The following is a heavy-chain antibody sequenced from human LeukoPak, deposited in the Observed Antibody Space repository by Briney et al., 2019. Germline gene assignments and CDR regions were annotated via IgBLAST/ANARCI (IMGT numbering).Heavy chain of an antibody. D-gene: IGHD4-23*01. CDR1: GFTFSNYA. J-gene: IGHJ4*02. V-gene: IGHV3-30*04. CDR2: ISYDGSKK. Sequence: GGSLRLSCAASGFTFSNYAMHWVRQAPGKGLEWVAVISYDGSKKDYADSVKGRFTISRDNSKNTLYLQMNSLRAEDTAVYHCARGARKGDDYGGFFDFWGQGTLVTVSS. CDR3: ARGARKGDDYGGFFDF.